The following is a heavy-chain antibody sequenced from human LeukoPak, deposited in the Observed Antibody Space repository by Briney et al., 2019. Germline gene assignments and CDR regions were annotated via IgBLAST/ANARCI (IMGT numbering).Heavy chain of an antibody. CDR3: AKNLYCGGGSCYPSALGMDV. V-gene: IGHV3-21*04. CDR2: ISSSSDYI. CDR1: GFTFSSYS. J-gene: IGHJ6*02. D-gene: IGHD2-15*01. Sequence: GSLRLSCAASGFTFSSYSMSWVRQVPGKGLEWVSSISSSSDYIYYADSVKGRFTISRDNSKNTLFLQMNSLRAEDTAVYYCAKNLYCGGGSCYPSALGMDVWGQGTTVTVSS.